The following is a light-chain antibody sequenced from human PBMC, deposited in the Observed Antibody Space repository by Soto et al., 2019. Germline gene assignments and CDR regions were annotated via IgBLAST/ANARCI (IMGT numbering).Light chain of an antibody. CDR3: HQYDGRPPT. Sequence: IQMTQSPSSLSASVGDRVTITCQASQDINNYLNWYQQKPGKAPKLLIFDATNLETGVPARFSGSGSRTHFSLTITSLQPDDFATYDCHQYDGRPPTFGLGTRLEIK. CDR1: QDINNY. J-gene: IGKJ5*01. V-gene: IGKV1-33*01. CDR2: DAT.